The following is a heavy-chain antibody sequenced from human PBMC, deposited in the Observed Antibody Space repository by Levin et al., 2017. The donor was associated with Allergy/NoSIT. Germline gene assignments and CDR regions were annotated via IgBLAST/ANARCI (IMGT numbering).Heavy chain of an antibody. D-gene: IGHD4-17*01. V-gene: IGHV3-30*02. CDR1: GFTFSTYG. CDR3: AKGGAYDV. J-gene: IGHJ6*04. CDR2: IVSDGSRK. Sequence: GGSLRLSCAASGFTFSTYGLHWVRQTPGKGLEWVALIVSDGSRKFYGDSVKGRFTISRDNSKNTLYLQMNNLRPEDTAVYYCAKGGAYDVWGTGTTVTVSS.